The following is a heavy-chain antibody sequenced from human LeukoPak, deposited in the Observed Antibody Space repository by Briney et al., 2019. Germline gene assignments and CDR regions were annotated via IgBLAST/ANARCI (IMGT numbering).Heavy chain of an antibody. CDR2: INYSGGNT. J-gene: IGHJ4*02. V-gene: IGHV3-23*01. D-gene: IGHD3-22*01. CDR1: GFTFGSYA. Sequence: GGSLRLSCAASGFTFGSYAMSWVRQAPGRGLEWVSAINYSGGNTYYADSVKGRFSISRDNSKNTLSLQMNSQSAGDRAVYYCAKGRTTTYYYEVFDSWGQGTLVTVSS. CDR3: AKGRTTTYYYEVFDS.